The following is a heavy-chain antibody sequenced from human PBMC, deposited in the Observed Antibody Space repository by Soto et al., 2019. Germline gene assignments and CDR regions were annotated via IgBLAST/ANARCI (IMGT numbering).Heavy chain of an antibody. J-gene: IGHJ6*02. Sequence: EVQLVESGGGLVQPGRSLRLSCAASGFTFDDYAMHWVRQAPGKGLEWVSGISWNSGSIGYADSVKGRFTISRDNAKNSLYLQMNSLRAEDTALYYCAKDIHDSSRLGGMDVWGQGTTVTVSS. CDR2: ISWNSGSI. D-gene: IGHD6-13*01. CDR3: AKDIHDSSRLGGMDV. CDR1: GFTFDDYA. V-gene: IGHV3-9*01.